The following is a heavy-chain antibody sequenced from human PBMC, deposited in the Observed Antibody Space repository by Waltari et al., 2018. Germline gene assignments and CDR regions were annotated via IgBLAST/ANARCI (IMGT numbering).Heavy chain of an antibody. CDR2: INPNRGGT. D-gene: IGHD6-19*01. V-gene: IGHV1-2*06. CDR3: ARLGIAVAAD. Sequence: QVQLVQSGAEVKKPGASGKVSCKASGYTFTGYYMHWGRQAPGQGLEWMGRINPNRGGTNYAQKCQGRVTMTRDTSISTAYMELSRLRSDATAVYYCARLGIAVAADWGQGTLVTVSS. J-gene: IGHJ4*02. CDR1: GYTFTGYY.